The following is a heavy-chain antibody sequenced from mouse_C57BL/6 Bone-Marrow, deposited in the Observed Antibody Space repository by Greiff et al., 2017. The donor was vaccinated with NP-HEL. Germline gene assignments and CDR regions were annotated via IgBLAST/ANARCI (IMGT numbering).Heavy chain of an antibody. CDR1: GYTFTSYG. J-gene: IGHJ1*03. Sequence: VQLQQSGAELARPGASVKLSCKASGYTFTSYGISWVKQRPGQGLEWIGEIYPRSGNTYYNEKFKGKATLTADKSSSTAYMELRSLTSEDSAVYFCARTITTVVARYFDVWGTGTTVTVSS. D-gene: IGHD1-1*01. CDR3: ARTITTVVARYFDV. CDR2: IYPRSGNT. V-gene: IGHV1-81*01.